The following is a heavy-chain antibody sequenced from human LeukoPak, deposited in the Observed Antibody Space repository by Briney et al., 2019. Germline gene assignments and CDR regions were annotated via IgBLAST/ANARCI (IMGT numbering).Heavy chain of an antibody. Sequence: GGSLRLSCAASGFTVSRNYMSWVRQAPGKGLEWVSVIYSGGSAYYADSVRGRFTISRDNSKNTLHLQMNSLRAEDTAVYYCARVLSDDTAILDYWGQGTLVTVSS. V-gene: IGHV3-53*01. CDR3: ARVLSDDTAILDY. D-gene: IGHD5-18*01. CDR2: IYSGGSA. CDR1: GFTVSRNY. J-gene: IGHJ4*02.